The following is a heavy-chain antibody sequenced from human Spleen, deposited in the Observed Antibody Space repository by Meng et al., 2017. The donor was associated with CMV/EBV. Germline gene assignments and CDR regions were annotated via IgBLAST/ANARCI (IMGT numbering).Heavy chain of an antibody. CDR2: SWFDGSNE. Sequence: GGSLRLSCVASGFTFSTYGMHWVRQAPGKGLEWVAVSWFDGSNEHYVDSVKGRFTIPRDNAKNSLYLQMNSLRAEDTALYYCAKDIGCSSTSCYPDYWGQGTLVTVSS. CDR3: AKDIGCSSTSCYPDY. J-gene: IGHJ4*02. V-gene: IGHV3-33*03. D-gene: IGHD2-2*01. CDR1: GFTFSTYG.